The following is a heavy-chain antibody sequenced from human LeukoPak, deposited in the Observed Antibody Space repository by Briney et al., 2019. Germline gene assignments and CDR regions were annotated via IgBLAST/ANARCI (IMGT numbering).Heavy chain of an antibody. D-gene: IGHD3-16*01. CDR1: GFTFANSA. CDR3: AKDASWGDYQFYFYIDV. Sequence: GGSLRLSCAVSGFTFANSAMSWVRQAPGKGLEWISGISASGHYTYTADSLKGRFTISRDNSKNTLYLQMNSLRAEDTALYYCAKDASWGDYQFYFYIDVWGKGTTVTVSS. V-gene: IGHV3-23*01. J-gene: IGHJ6*03. CDR2: ISASGHYT.